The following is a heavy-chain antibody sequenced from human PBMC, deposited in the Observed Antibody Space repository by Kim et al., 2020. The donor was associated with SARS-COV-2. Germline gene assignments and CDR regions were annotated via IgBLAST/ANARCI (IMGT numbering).Heavy chain of an antibody. CDR3: ARAPLVVPAATRFDP. CDR1: GFTFSSYS. V-gene: IGHV3-21*01. Sequence: GGSLRLSCAASGFTFSSYSMNWVRQAPGKGLEWVSSISSSSSYIYYADSVKGRFTISRDNAKNSLYLQMNSLRAEDTAVYYCARAPLVVPAATRFDPWGQGTLVTVSS. CDR2: ISSSSSYI. D-gene: IGHD2-2*01. J-gene: IGHJ5*02.